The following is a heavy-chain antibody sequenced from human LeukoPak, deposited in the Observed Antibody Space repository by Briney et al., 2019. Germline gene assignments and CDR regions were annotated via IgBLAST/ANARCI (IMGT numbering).Heavy chain of an antibody. Sequence: PGGSLRLSCAASGLTFSSYWMSWVRQAPGKGLEWVANIKQDGSEKYYVDSVKGRFTISRDNAKNSLYLQMNSLRAEDTAVYYCARDQGGDHDYWGQGTLVTVSS. D-gene: IGHD4-17*01. V-gene: IGHV3-7*01. CDR3: ARDQGGDHDY. CDR2: IKQDGSEK. CDR1: GLTFSSYW. J-gene: IGHJ4*02.